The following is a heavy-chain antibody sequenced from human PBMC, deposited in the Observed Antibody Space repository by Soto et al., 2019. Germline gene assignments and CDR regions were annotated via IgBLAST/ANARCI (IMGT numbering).Heavy chain of an antibody. J-gene: IGHJ6*02. CDR3: ARDLGSSGLYGMDV. V-gene: IGHV1-2*04. D-gene: IGHD6-19*01. Sequence: QVQLVQSGAEVKKPGASVKVSCKASGYTFTGYYMHWVRQAPGQGLEWMGWINPNSGGTNYAQKFQGWVTMTRDSSISTAYMELSRLRSDDTAVYYCARDLGSSGLYGMDVWGQGTTVTVSS. CDR1: GYTFTGYY. CDR2: INPNSGGT.